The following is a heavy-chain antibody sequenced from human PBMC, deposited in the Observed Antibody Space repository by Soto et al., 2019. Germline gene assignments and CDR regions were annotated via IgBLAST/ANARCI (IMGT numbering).Heavy chain of an antibody. CDR3: ARDRTWIQLWLRGYFDY. D-gene: IGHD5-18*01. CDR1: GYTFTGYY. CDR2: INPNSGGT. V-gene: IGHV1-2*02. Sequence: QVQLVQSGAEVKKPGASVKVSCKASGYTFTGYYMHWVRQAPGQGLEWMGWINPNSGGTNYAQKFQGRVTMTRDTFLSTAYMELSRLRYDDTAVYYCARDRTWIQLWLRGYFDYWGQGTLVTVSS. J-gene: IGHJ4*02.